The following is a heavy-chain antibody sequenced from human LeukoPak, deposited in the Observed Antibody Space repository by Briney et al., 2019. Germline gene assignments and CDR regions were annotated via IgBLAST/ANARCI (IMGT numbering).Heavy chain of an antibody. CDR2: IIPIFGTA. J-gene: IGHJ1*01. CDR3: ARDSSEFRSLIPH. CDR1: GGTFSSYA. Sequence: ASVTVSCTASGGTFSSYAISWVRQAPGQGLEWMGGIIPIFGTANYAQKFQGRVTITADESTSTAYMELSSLRSEDTAVYYCARDSSEFRSLIPHWGQGTLVTVSS. D-gene: IGHD2-21*01. V-gene: IGHV1-69*13.